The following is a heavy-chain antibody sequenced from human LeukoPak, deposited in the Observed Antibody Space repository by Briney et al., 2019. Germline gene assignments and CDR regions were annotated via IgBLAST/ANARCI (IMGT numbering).Heavy chain of an antibody. Sequence: ASVKVSCKASGYTFTSYAMHWVRQAPGQRLEWMGWINAGNGNTKYSQKFQGRVTITRDTSAGTAYMELSSLRSEDTAVYYCAIDGSGSYYTNWFDPWGQGTLVTVSS. CDR1: GYTFTSYA. D-gene: IGHD3-10*01. CDR3: AIDGSGSYYTNWFDP. CDR2: INAGNGNT. J-gene: IGHJ5*02. V-gene: IGHV1-3*01.